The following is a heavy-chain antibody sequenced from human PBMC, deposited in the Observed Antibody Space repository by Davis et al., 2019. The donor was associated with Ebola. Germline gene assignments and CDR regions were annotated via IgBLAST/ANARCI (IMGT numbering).Heavy chain of an antibody. Sequence: PGGSLRLSCAASGFTFRSYWMGWVRQAPGKGLEWVANINQDGSEPKYVDSVKGRFTISRDNAKNSLYLQMNSLRLEDTAVYYCVRDYNDGIGRFDYWGQGTLVTVSS. J-gene: IGHJ4*02. D-gene: IGHD3-16*01. V-gene: IGHV3-7*01. CDR1: GFTFRSYW. CDR2: INQDGSEP. CDR3: VRDYNDGIGRFDY.